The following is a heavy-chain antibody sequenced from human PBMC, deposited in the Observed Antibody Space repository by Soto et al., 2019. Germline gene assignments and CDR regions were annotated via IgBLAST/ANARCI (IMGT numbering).Heavy chain of an antibody. CDR2: IFHSGST. Sequence: QVQLQESGPGLVKPSETLSLTCTVSGGSFSNYYWSWIRQPPGKGLAWIGYIFHSGSTYYTPSLWGRVTISMDTSKNQFSRKLNSVTAADTAVYYCARVNCDYGWIDPRGQGTLVPFSS. J-gene: IGHJ5*02. CDR1: GGSFSNYY. CDR3: ARVNCDYGWIDP. V-gene: IGHV4-59*01. D-gene: IGHD4-17*01.